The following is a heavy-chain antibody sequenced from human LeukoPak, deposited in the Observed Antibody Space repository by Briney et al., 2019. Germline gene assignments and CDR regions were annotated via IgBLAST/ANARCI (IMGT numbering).Heavy chain of an antibody. CDR3: ARLALIAAADGYYYYYMDV. J-gene: IGHJ6*03. Sequence: ESSETLSLTCAVSGGSISSSNWWSWVRQPPGKGLEWIGEIYHSGSTNYNPSLKSRVTISVDKSKNQFSLKLSFVTAADTAVYYCARLALIAAADGYYYYYMDVWGKGTTVTVSS. CDR1: GGSISSSNW. CDR2: IYHSGST. D-gene: IGHD6-13*01. V-gene: IGHV4-4*02.